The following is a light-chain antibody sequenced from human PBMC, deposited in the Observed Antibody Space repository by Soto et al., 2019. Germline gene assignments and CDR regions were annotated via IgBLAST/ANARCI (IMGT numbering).Light chain of an antibody. Sequence: QSALTQPPSASGYPGQSVTISCTGTSSDVGGYNSVSWYQHHPGKAPKLMIYAVSRRPSRVPDRFSGSKSGNTASLTVSGLQAEDEADYYCSSYSGSINVVFGGGTKVTVL. CDR1: SSDVGGYNS. CDR2: AVS. V-gene: IGLV2-8*01. CDR3: SSYSGSINVV. J-gene: IGLJ2*01.